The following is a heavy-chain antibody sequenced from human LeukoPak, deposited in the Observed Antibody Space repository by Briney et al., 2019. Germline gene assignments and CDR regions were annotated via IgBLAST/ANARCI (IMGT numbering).Heavy chain of an antibody. J-gene: IGHJ2*01. D-gene: IGHD6-19*01. CDR3: ARENSGWSNLYFDL. Sequence: PSETLSLTCTVSGDSIFTYYWSWIRQPPGKGLEWIGYIYDTVITNYNPSLKSRLTISVDTSKNQFSLKLSSVTAADTALYYCARENSGWSNLYFDLWGRGTPVTVSS. CDR1: GDSIFTYY. V-gene: IGHV4-59*12. CDR2: IYDTVIT.